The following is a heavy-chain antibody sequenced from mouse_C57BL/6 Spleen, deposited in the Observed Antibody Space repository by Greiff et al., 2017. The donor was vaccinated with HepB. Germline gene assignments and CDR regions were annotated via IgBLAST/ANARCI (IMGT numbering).Heavy chain of an antibody. J-gene: IGHJ2*01. V-gene: IGHV5-4*01. D-gene: IGHD3-2*02. CDR3: ARDSSGFLDY. Sequence: DVKLQESGGGLVKPGGSLKLSCAASGFTFSSYAMSWVRQTPEKRLEWVATISDGGSYTYYPDNVKGRFTISRDNAKNNLYLQMSHLKSEDTAMYYCARDSSGFLDYWGQGTTLTVSS. CDR2: ISDGGSYT. CDR1: GFTFSSYA.